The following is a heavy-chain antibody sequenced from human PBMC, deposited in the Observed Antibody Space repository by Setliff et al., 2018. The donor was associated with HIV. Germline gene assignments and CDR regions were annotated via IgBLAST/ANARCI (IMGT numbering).Heavy chain of an antibody. CDR3: ASQVTGYHDFWSGYLGYFDY. D-gene: IGHD3-3*01. V-gene: IGHV4-39*01. CDR2: IYYSGSA. J-gene: IGHJ4*02. Sequence: SETLSLTCTVSGGSISSNIYFWGWIRQPPGKGLEWIGSIYYSGSAYYNSSLRGRLTISVDTSKNQFSLKLKSVTAADTAVYYCASQVTGYHDFWSGYLGYFDYWGQGLLVTVSS. CDR1: GGSISSNIYF.